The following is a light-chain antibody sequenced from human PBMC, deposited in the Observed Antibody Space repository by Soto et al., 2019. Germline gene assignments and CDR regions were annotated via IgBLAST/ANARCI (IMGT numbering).Light chain of an antibody. Sequence: DIQMTQSPSSLFAYVGDRVPITCQATQDINIYLNWYQQKPGKAPNVLIYAASNLQSGVPPRFGGSGSGPEFPLTISSLQPEDVATYSCQQSYRTPITSGQGTRRE. J-gene: IGKJ5*01. CDR1: QDINIY. CDR2: AAS. CDR3: QQSYRTPIT. V-gene: IGKV1-39*01.